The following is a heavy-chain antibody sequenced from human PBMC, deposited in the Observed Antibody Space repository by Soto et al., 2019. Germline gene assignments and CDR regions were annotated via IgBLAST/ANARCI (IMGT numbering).Heavy chain of an antibody. J-gene: IGHJ5*02. CDR2: IYYSGST. CDR1: GGSISSGGYY. Sequence: PSETLSLTCTVSGGSISSGGYYWSWIRQHPGKGLEWIGYIYYSGSTYYNPSLKSRVTISVDTSKNQFSLKLSSVTAADTAVYYCARGTYGSGSYYRFDPWGQGTLVTVSS. V-gene: IGHV4-31*03. D-gene: IGHD3-10*01. CDR3: ARGTYGSGSYYRFDP.